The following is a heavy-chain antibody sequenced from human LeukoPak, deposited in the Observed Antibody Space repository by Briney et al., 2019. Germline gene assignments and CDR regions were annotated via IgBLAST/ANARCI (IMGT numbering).Heavy chain of an antibody. CDR2: IYYSGST. V-gene: IGHV4-30-4*08. D-gene: IGHD3-22*01. CDR1: GYSISSDYY. J-gene: IGHJ4*02. Sequence: PSETLSLTCSVSGYSISSDYYRSWIRQPPGKGLEWIGYIYYSGSTYYNPSLKSRVTISVDTSKNQFSLKLSSVTAADTAVYYCARDNYYDSRVPFDYWGQGTLVTVSS. CDR3: ARDNYYDSRVPFDY.